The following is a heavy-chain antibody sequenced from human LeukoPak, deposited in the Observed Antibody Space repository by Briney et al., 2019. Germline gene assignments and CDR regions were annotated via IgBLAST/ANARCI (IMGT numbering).Heavy chain of an antibody. CDR1: GFTFSRYA. D-gene: IGHD2-15*01. CDR3: ALCSGGSCYAFDN. J-gene: IGHJ4*02. V-gene: IGHV3-23*01. Sequence: GGSPRLSCVVSGFTFSRYAMTWVRQAPGEGLEWVSTISGSDFITYYADSVTGRFTISRDNSKNTVYLQMNSLRGDDTAVYYCALCSGGSCYAFDNWGQGTLVTVSS. CDR2: ISGSDFIT.